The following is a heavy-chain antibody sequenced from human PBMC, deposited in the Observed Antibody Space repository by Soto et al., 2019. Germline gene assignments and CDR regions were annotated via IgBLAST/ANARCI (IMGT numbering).Heavy chain of an antibody. Sequence: PGGSLRLSCAVSGFTFRNVWMSWVRQAPGKGLEWVGRVKSRSDGGTTDYAAPVKGRFTVSRDDSQSTLSLQMDSLKIEDSAVYFCTTAAGGMWGADYWGQGTPVTVSS. CDR1: GFTFRNVW. CDR3: TTAAGGMWGADY. J-gene: IGHJ4*02. CDR2: VKSRSDGGTT. D-gene: IGHD1-26*01. V-gene: IGHV3-15*01.